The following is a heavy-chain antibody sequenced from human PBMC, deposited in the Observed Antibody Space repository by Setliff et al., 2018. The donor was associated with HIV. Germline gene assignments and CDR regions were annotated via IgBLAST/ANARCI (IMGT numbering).Heavy chain of an antibody. Sequence: SETLSLTCNVSGGSISSGSYYWNWIRQPAGKGLEWIGRIYASGNTNYNPSLKGRVTISIDTSRNQFSLKLTSVTAADTAVYFCARFPTVVTAPGFWGRGTLVTVSS. CDR2: IYASGNT. D-gene: IGHD2-21*02. CDR3: ARFPTVVTAPGF. CDR1: GGSISSGSYY. V-gene: IGHV4-61*02. J-gene: IGHJ4*02.